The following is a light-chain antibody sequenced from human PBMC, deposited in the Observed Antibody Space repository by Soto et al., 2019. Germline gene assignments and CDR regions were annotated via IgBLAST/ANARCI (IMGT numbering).Light chain of an antibody. Sequence: EIVMTQSPATLSLSPGERATLSCRASQSVSSYLAWYQQKPGQAPRLLIYDTSNRATDIPARFSGSGSGTDFTLTISSLEPEDFAVYYCHQRSNWPRTFGQGTKVDIK. CDR2: DTS. V-gene: IGKV3-11*01. CDR1: QSVSSY. J-gene: IGKJ1*01. CDR3: HQRSNWPRT.